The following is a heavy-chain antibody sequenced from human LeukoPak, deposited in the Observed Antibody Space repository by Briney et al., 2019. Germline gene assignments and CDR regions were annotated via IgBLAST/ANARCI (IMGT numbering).Heavy chain of an antibody. J-gene: IGHJ4*02. CDR2: IIPILGIA. CDR1: GYTFTSYD. V-gene: IGHV1-69*04. Sequence: SVKVSCKASGYTFTSYDISWVRQAPGQGLEWMGRIIPILGIANYAQKFQGRVTITADKSTSTAYMELSSLRSEDTAVYYCARDGEMATIQAVDYWGQGTLVTVSS. D-gene: IGHD5-24*01. CDR3: ARDGEMATIQAVDY.